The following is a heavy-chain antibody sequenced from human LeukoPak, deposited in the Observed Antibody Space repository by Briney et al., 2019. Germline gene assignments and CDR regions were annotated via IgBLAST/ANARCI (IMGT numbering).Heavy chain of an antibody. CDR2: IYYSGST. D-gene: IGHD5-18*01. CDR1: GGSISSSSYY. V-gene: IGHV4-39*07. CDR3: ARDEKSAAMVIGSFDY. Sequence: SETLSLTCTVSGGSISSSSYYWGWIRQPPGKGLEWIGSIYYSGSTYYHPSLKSRVTISVDTSKNQFSLKLSSVTAADTAVYYCARDEKSAAMVIGSFDYWGQGTLVTVSS. J-gene: IGHJ4*02.